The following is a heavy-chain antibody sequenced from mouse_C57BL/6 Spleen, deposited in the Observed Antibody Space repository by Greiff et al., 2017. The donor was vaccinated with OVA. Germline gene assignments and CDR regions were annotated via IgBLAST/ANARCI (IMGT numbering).Heavy chain of an antibody. V-gene: IGHV1-80*01. J-gene: IGHJ4*01. CDR1: GYAFSSYW. CDR3: ARKLLYAMDY. CDR2: IYPGDGDT. Sequence: VKLQESGAELVKPGASVKISCKASGYAFSSYWMNWVKQRPGKGLEWNGQIYPGDGDTNYNGKFKGKATLTADKSSSTAYMQLSSLTSEDSAVYFCARKLLYAMDYWGQGTSVTVSS.